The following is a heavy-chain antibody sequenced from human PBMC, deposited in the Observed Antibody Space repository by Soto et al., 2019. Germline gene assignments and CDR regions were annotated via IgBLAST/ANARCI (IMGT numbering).Heavy chain of an antibody. CDR1: GGSISSGGYS. CDR3: ARGSISDSSGYYTLTYYGMDV. V-gene: IGHV4-30-2*01. J-gene: IGHJ6*02. CDR2: IYHSGST. Sequence: SETLSLTCAVSGGSISSGGYSWSWIRQPPGKGLEWIGYIYHSGSTYYNPSLKSRVTISVDRSKNQFSLKLSSVTAADTAVYYCARGSISDSSGYYTLTYYGMDVWGQGTTVTVSS. D-gene: IGHD3-22*01.